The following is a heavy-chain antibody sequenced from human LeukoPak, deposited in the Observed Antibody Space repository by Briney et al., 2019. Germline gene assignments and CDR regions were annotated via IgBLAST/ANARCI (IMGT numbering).Heavy chain of an antibody. CDR3: ARGALLWFGESTNYFDY. D-gene: IGHD3-10*01. V-gene: IGHV4-34*01. CDR2: INHSGST. J-gene: IGHJ4*02. CDR1: GGSFSGYY. Sequence: SETLSLTCAVYGGSFSGYYWSWIRQPPGKGLEWIGEINHSGSTNYNPTLKSRVTISVDTSKNQFSLKLSSVTAADTAVYYCARGALLWFGESTNYFDYWGQGTLVTVSS.